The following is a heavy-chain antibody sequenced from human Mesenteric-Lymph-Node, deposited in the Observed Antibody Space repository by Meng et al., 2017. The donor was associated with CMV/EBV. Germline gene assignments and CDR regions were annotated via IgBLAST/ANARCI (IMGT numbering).Heavy chain of an antibody. V-gene: IGHV4-39*01. Sequence: QLQLQESGPGLVKPSETLSLTCTVSGGSISSSSYYWGWIRQPPGKGLEWIRSIYYSGSTYYNPSLKSRVTIAVDTSKNQFSLKLSSVTAADTAVYYCARPHYYGSGSSPWFDPWGQGTLVTVSS. CDR1: GGSISSSSYY. CDR3: ARPHYYGSGSSPWFDP. CDR2: IYYSGST. D-gene: IGHD3-10*01. J-gene: IGHJ5*02.